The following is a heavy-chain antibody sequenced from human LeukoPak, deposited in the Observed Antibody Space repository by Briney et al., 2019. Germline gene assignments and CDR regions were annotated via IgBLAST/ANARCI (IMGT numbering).Heavy chain of an antibody. Sequence: GASLKVSCKASGYTFTSYDINWGRQATGQRREWMGWLNPNSGNTGYAQKFQGRVTMTRNTSISTAYMELSSLRSEDTAVYYCTRLRDNSGWYEDYWGQGTLVTVSS. CDR2: LNPNSGNT. CDR3: TRLRDNSGWYEDY. J-gene: IGHJ4*02. CDR1: GYTFTSYD. V-gene: IGHV1-8*01. D-gene: IGHD6-19*01.